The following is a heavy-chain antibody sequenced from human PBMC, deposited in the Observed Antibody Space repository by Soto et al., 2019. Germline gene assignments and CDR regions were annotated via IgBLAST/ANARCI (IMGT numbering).Heavy chain of an antibody. Sequence: GGSLRLSCAASGFTFSSYSMNWVRQAPGKGLEWVSSISSSSSYIYYADSVKGRFTISRDNSKNSLYLQMNSLRAEDTAVYYCAKDVTYDYIWGSYRYMAKFDYWGQGTLVTVSS. V-gene: IGHV3-21*04. D-gene: IGHD3-16*02. CDR3: AKDVTYDYIWGSYRYMAKFDY. CDR2: ISSSSSYI. J-gene: IGHJ4*02. CDR1: GFTFSSYS.